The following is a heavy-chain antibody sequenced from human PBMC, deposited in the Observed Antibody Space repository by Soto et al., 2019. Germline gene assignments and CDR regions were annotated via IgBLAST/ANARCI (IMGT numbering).Heavy chain of an antibody. V-gene: IGHV1-69*06. Sequence: SVKVCWKASGGAFGSDAMTWVRQAPGQGLEWVGRIIPIFGTTNYAQNLQGRVTISADKSTLTSYMELHSLTSDDTALYYCARDRTDSGYYTNWLDPWGQGTQVTVSS. CDR2: IIPIFGTT. CDR1: GGAFGSDA. CDR3: ARDRTDSGYYTNWLDP. J-gene: IGHJ5*02. D-gene: IGHD3-22*01.